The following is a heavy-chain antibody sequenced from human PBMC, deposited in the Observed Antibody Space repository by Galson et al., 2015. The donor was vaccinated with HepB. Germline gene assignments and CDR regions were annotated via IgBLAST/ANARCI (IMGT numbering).Heavy chain of an antibody. D-gene: IGHD2-2*01. CDR3: AKDGGGYCSSTSCYFNRGTPQGWFDP. V-gene: IGHV3-30*04. J-gene: IGHJ5*02. Sequence: SLRLSCAASGFTFSSYAMHWVRQAPGKGLEWVAVISYDGSNKYYADSVKGRFTISRDNSKNTLYLQMNSLRAEDRAVCYCAKDGGGYCSSTSCYFNRGTPQGWFDPWGQGTLVTVSS. CDR1: GFTFSSYA. CDR2: ISYDGSNK.